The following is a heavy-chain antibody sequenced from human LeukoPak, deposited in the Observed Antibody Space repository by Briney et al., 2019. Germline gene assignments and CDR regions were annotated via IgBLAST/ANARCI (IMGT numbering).Heavy chain of an antibody. CDR2: IYYSGST. D-gene: IGHD1-26*01. V-gene: IGHV4-39*07. CDR1: GGSISSSSYY. Sequence: PSETLSLTCTVSGGSISSSSYYWGWIRQPPGKGLEWIGSIYYSGSTYYNPSLKSRVTISVDKSKNHFSLSLSSVTAADTAVYYCARDRHSGSFGSNYWGQGTLVTVSS. J-gene: IGHJ4*02. CDR3: ARDRHSGSFGSNY.